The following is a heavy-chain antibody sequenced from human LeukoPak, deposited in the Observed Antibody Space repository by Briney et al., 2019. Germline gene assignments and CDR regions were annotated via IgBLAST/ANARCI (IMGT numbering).Heavy chain of an antibody. V-gene: IGHV4-59*08. J-gene: IGHJ5*02. D-gene: IGHD3-22*01. CDR2: IYYSGST. CDR3: ARHYFYDNSGYLFNWFDP. Sequence: PSETLSLTCTVSGGSISSYYWSWIRQPPGKGLEWIGYIYYSGSTNYNPSLKSRVTISVDTSKNQFSLKLSSVTAADTAVYYCARHYFYDNSGYLFNWFDPWGQGTLVTVSS. CDR1: GGSISSYY.